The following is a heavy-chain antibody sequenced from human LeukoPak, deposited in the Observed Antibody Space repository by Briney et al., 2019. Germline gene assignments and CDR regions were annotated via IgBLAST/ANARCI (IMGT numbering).Heavy chain of an antibody. CDR1: GGSLSGYY. Sequence: SETLSLTCAVYGGSLSGYYWGWIRQPPGKGLEWIGSIYYSGTTRYNPSIKSRVTISVDTSKNQFSLKLNSVTAADTAVYYCARLDYYDNSGYYLGFDYWGQGTLVTVSS. V-gene: IGHV4-39*01. J-gene: IGHJ4*02. CDR3: ARLDYYDNSGYYLGFDY. CDR2: IYYSGTT. D-gene: IGHD3-22*01.